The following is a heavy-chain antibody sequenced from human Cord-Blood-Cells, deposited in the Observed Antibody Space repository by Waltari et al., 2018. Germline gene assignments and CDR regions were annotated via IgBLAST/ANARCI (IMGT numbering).Heavy chain of an antibody. CDR3: ESGDVYDAFDI. D-gene: IGHD7-27*01. J-gene: IGHJ3*02. Sequence: HLQLQESDPGLVKPSETVSLTCTVSGGSISSSSYYWGWILQTPGKGLEWIGSFYYSGSTYYNPSLKSRVTISVDTSKNQFSLKLSSVTAADTAVYYCESGDVYDAFDIWGQGTMVTVSS. CDR2: FYYSGST. CDR1: GGSISSSSYY. V-gene: IGHV4-39*01.